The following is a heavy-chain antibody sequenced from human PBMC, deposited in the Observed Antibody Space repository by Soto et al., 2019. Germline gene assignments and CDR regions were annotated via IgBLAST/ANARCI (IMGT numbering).Heavy chain of an antibody. CDR1: GYTLTSHG. CDR2: ISTYNGNT. J-gene: IGHJ4*02. V-gene: IGHV1-18*01. D-gene: IGHD3-22*01. Sequence: QVQLVQSGAEVKKPGASVKVSCKASGYTLTSHGISWVRQAPGQGLEWMGWISTYNGNTKYAQKFQERVTMTADTSTNTAHMELRSLRSDDTAMCYCARGYYDSSGPFDYWGQGTLVTVSS. CDR3: ARGYYDSSGPFDY.